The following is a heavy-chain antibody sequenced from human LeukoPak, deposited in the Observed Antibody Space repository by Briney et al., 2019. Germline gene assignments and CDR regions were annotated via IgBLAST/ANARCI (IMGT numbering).Heavy chain of an antibody. D-gene: IGHD2-21*02. V-gene: IGHV1-2*06. CDR2: IDPNTGGT. CDR3: ARDYCGGDCFPDY. J-gene: IGHJ4*02. Sequence: ASVKVSCKTSGYTFTNYYIHWVRQAPGQGLEWMGRIDPNTGGTKSAKNFQGRVTMTRDTSISTAYMELSRLRSDDTAVYYCARDYCGGDCFPDYWGQGTLVTVSS. CDR1: GYTFTNYY.